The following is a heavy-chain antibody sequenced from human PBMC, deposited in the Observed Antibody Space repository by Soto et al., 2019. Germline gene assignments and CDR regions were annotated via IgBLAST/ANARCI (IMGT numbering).Heavy chain of an antibody. D-gene: IGHD1-7*01. CDR3: AKAGPNWNYVLDAFEI. CDR2: ISGSGGST. Sequence: PGGSLRLSCAASGFTFSSYAMSWVRQAPGKGLEWVSAISGSGGSTYYADSVKGRFTISRDNSKNTLYLQMNSLRAEDTAVYYCAKAGPNWNYVLDAFEIWGQGTMVTVSS. CDR1: GFTFSSYA. J-gene: IGHJ3*02. V-gene: IGHV3-23*01.